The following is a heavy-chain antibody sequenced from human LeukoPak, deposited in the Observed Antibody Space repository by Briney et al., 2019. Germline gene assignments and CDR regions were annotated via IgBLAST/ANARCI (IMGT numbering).Heavy chain of an antibody. J-gene: IGHJ3*02. CDR2: INWSGGST. CDR1: GFTFDDYG. CDR3: AVTGYSSKSPNI. D-gene: IGHD6-13*01. V-gene: IGHV3-20*04. Sequence: GGSLRLSCAASGFTFDDYGMSWVRQAPGKGLEWVSGINWSGGSTGYADSVKGRFTISRDNSKNTLYLQMNSLRAEDTAVYYCAVTGYSSKSPNIWGQGTMVTVS.